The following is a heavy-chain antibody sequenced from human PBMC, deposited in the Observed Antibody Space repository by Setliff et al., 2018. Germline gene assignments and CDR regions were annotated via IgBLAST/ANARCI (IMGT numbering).Heavy chain of an antibody. CDR1: GFTSNMYG. Sequence: PRLSCAASGFTSNMYGVHWVRQAPGKGLEWVAYIRHDGTNENYAGSVKGRFTVSRDNSRNTLFLQMNSLRTEDTAVYYCAKDTHYYASSGYYCFDFWGQGTLVTVSS. CDR3: AKDTHYYASSGYYCFDF. V-gene: IGHV3-30*02. J-gene: IGHJ4*02. CDR2: IRHDGTNE. D-gene: IGHD3-22*01.